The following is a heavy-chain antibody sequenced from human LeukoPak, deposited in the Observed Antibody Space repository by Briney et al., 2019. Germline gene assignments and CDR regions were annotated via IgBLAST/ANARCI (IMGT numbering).Heavy chain of an antibody. CDR1: GGTFSSYA. CDR3: ARASRQLWLLRPFDY. J-gene: IGHJ4*02. V-gene: IGHV1-69*05. CDR2: IIPIFGTA. D-gene: IGHD5-18*01. Sequence: SVKVSCTASGGTFSSYAISWVRQAPGQGLEWMGGIIPIFGTANYAQKFQGRVTITTDESTSTAYMELSSLRSEDTAVYYCARASRQLWLLRPFDYWGQRTLVTVSS.